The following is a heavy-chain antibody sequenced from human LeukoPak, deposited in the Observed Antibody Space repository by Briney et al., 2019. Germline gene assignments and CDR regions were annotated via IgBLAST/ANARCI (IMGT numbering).Heavy chain of an antibody. J-gene: IGHJ3*02. Sequence: PSETLSLTCTVSGGSISSSSYYWGWIRQPPGKGLEWIGSICYSGSTYYNPSLKSRVTISVDTSKNQFSLKLSSVTAADTAVYYCARHPKLGVDIVAVPAAILGAFDIWGQGTMVTVSS. CDR1: GGSISSSSYY. D-gene: IGHD2-2*02. V-gene: IGHV4-39*01. CDR2: ICYSGST. CDR3: ARHPKLGVDIVAVPAAILGAFDI.